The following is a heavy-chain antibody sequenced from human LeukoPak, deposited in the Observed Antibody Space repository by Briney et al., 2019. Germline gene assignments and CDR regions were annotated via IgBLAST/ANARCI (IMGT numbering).Heavy chain of an antibody. CDR2: INHSGST. CDR3: ARGRRYCSGGSCYPLFDY. D-gene: IGHD2-15*01. CDR1: GGSFSGYY. Sequence: PSETLSLTCAVYGGSFSGYYWSWIRQPPGKGLEWIGEINHSGSTNYNPSLKSRVTISVDTSKNQFSLKLSSVTAADTAVYHCARGRRYCSGGSCYPLFDYWGQGTLVTVSS. V-gene: IGHV4-34*01. J-gene: IGHJ4*02.